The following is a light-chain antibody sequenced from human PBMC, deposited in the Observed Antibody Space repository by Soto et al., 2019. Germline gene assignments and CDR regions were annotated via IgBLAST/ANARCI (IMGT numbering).Light chain of an antibody. CDR2: QAS. J-gene: IGKJ1*01. CDR1: QSTSSY. CDR3: QQYSSYST. Sequence: DIQITQSPSTLSASVGDRVTITCRASQSTSSYLAWYQQKPGKAPKLLIYQASSLENGVPSRFSGSGSGTEFSLTSSSLQPDDFATDYCQQYSSYSTFGQGTQV. V-gene: IGKV1-5*03.